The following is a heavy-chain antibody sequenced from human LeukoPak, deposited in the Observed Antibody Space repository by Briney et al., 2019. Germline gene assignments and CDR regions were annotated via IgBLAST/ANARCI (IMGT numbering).Heavy chain of an antibody. J-gene: IGHJ4*02. V-gene: IGHV4-31*03. CDR1: GGSISSGGYY. D-gene: IGHD6-19*01. CDR3: ARGIAVADFDY. Sequence: PSETLSLTCTVSGGSISSGGYYWSWIRQHPGKGLEWIGYIYYSGSTYYNPSLKSRVTISVDTSKNQFSLKLSSVTAADTAVYYCARGIAVADFDYWGQGTLVTVSS. CDR2: IYYSGST.